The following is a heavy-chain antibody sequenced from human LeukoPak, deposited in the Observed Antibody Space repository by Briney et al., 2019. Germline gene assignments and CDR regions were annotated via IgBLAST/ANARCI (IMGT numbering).Heavy chain of an antibody. J-gene: IGHJ4*02. CDR3: ARDRGFSYGIDF. D-gene: IGHD5-18*01. V-gene: IGHV3-7*04. CDR2: IQQDGSEK. CDR1: GFTFSDYW. Sequence: PGESLRLSCAASGFTFSDYWMSWVRQAPGKGLEWVANIQQDGSEKYYVDSVKGRFSISRDNAKKSLFLQVSSLRGVDTAVYYCARDRGFSYGIDFWGQGTLVTVSS.